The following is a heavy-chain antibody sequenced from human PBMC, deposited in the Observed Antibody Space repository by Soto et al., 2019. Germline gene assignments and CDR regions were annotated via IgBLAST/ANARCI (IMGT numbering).Heavy chain of an antibody. CDR1: GYTFINFD. CDR3: ARMESAWTLNWFDP. CDR2: MNPGSGKT. V-gene: IGHV1-8*02. Sequence: AASVKVSCKASGYTFINFDISWVRQAAGQGLEWLGWMNPGSGKTGYASKFQGRVAMTRDASTGTSHLELSSLTSDDTAVYYCARMESAWTLNWFDPWGQVTMVTVSS. D-gene: IGHD1-1*01. J-gene: IGHJ5*02.